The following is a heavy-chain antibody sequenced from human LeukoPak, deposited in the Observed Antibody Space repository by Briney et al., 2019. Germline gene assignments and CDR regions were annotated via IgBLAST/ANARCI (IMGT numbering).Heavy chain of an antibody. CDR2: ISWDGGNT. CDR1: GFAFGHYT. J-gene: IGHJ3*02. Sequence: GGSLRLSCAASGFAFGHYTMHWVRQAPGKGLEWVSLISWDGGNTYYADSVKGRFTISRDNAKNSLYLQMNSLRAEDTAVYYCARDTTQAVTTPDAFDIWGQGTMVTVSS. D-gene: IGHD4-17*01. CDR3: ARDTTQAVTTPDAFDI. V-gene: IGHV3-43*01.